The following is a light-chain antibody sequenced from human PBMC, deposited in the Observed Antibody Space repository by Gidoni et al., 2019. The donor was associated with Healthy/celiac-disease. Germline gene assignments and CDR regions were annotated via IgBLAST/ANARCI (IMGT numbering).Light chain of an antibody. CDR2: AAS. J-gene: IGKJ3*01. Sequence: DIQMTQSPSSLSASVGDRVTITCRASQSISSYLNWNQQKPGKAPKLLIYAASSLQSGVPSRFSGSGSETDFTLTISSRQPKDFATYYCQQSYSTPHTFGPGTKVDIK. CDR1: QSISSY. V-gene: IGKV1-39*01. CDR3: QQSYSTPHT.